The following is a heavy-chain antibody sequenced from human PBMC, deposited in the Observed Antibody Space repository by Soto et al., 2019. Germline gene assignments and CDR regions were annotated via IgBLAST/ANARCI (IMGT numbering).Heavy chain of an antibody. CDR1: GFTFSSYG. CDR2: ISYDGSNK. V-gene: IGHV3-30*03. CDR3: ARGYSYGGESCDY. Sequence: QVQLVESGGGVVQPGRSLRLSCAASGFTFSSYGMHWVRQAPGKGLEWVAVISYDGSNKYYADSVKGRFTISRDNSKNTLYLQMNSLRAEDTAVYYCARGYSYGGESCDYWGQGTLVTVSS. D-gene: IGHD5-18*01. J-gene: IGHJ4*02.